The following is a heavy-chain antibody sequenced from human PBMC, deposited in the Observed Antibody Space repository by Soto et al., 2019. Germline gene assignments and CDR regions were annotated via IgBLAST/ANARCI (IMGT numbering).Heavy chain of an antibody. V-gene: IGHV1-18*01. J-gene: IGHJ5*02. D-gene: IGHD4-17*01. CDR1: VYTFTSYR. CDR3: ARDTSAGDYEA. Sequence: ALLNGSCKSAVYTFTSYRISWVRKAPGQGLEWMGWISAYNGNTNYAQKLQGRVTMTTDTSTSTAYMELRSLRSDDTAVYYCARDTSAGDYEAWGQGTLVTVSS. CDR2: ISAYNGNT.